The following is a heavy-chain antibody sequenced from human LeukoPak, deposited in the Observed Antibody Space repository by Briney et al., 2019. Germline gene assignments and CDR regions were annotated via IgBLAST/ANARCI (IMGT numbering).Heavy chain of an antibody. CDR1: GFTFSDYY. J-gene: IGHJ4*02. CDR3: ARAFCYSGGTCYSDYNDY. D-gene: IGHD2-15*01. Sequence: GGSLRLSCAASGFTFSDYYTDWVRQAPGKGLEWVGRTRNRANGYTTGYAASVEGRFTVSRDNSKNSLFLQMNGLKPEDTAVYFCARAFCYSGGTCYSDYNDYWGRGALVTVSS. V-gene: IGHV3-72*01. CDR2: TRNRANGYTT.